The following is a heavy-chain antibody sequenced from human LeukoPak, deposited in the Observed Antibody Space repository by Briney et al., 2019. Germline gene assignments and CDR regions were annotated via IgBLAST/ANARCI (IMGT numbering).Heavy chain of an antibody. CDR1: GFSFSLYG. CDR2: IWAAGNDD. Sequence: AGGSLRLSCGASGFSFSLYGMHWVRQAPGKGLEWVAFIWAAGNDDFYADSVKGRFTISRDNSKNMVYLQMNSLRAEDTALYYCARGGRGSAAVVAPRSFDIWGQGTMVTASS. CDR3: ARGGRGSAAVVAPRSFDI. D-gene: IGHD3-22*01. V-gene: IGHV3-33*01. J-gene: IGHJ3*02.